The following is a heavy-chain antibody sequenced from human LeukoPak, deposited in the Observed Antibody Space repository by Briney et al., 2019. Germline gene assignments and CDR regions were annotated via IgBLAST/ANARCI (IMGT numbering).Heavy chain of an antibody. CDR3: ARGGYGHNMDV. D-gene: IGHD3-10*01. J-gene: IGHJ6*03. V-gene: IGHV3-74*01. Sequence: GGSLRLSCVGSGFTFSNYYMYWVRQAPGKGPVWVSRIKNAGDDPIYADSVKGRFTISRDNAKNTVYLQMNSLRAEDTAVYYCARGGYGHNMDVWGEGTTVTVPS. CDR1: GFTFSNYY. CDR2: IKNAGDDP.